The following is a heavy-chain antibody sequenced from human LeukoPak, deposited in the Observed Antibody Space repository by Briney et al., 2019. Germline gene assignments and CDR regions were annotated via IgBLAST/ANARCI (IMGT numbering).Heavy chain of an antibody. CDR1: GFTFSSYW. Sequence: GGSLRLSCAASGFTFSSYWMSWVRQAPGKGLEWVAVISYDGSNKYYADSVKGRFTISRDNSKNTLYLQMNSLRAEDTAVYYCARDYSNYVGYYYYYMDVWGKGTTVTVSS. CDR3: ARDYSNYVGYYYYYMDV. J-gene: IGHJ6*03. CDR2: ISYDGSNK. V-gene: IGHV3-30-3*01. D-gene: IGHD4-11*01.